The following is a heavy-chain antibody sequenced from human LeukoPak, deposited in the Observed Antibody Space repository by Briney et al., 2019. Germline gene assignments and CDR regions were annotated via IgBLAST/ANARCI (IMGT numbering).Heavy chain of an antibody. Sequence: ASVKVSCKASGYTFTSYDINWVRQATGQGLEWMGWMNPNSGNTGYAQKFQGRVTMTRNTSTSTAYMELSSLRSEDTAVYYCASPLGVVAGVREYYYYYGMDVWGQGTTVTVSS. CDR3: ASPLGVVAGVREYYYYYGMDV. CDR1: GYTFTSYD. J-gene: IGHJ6*02. CDR2: MNPNSGNT. V-gene: IGHV1-8*01. D-gene: IGHD6-19*01.